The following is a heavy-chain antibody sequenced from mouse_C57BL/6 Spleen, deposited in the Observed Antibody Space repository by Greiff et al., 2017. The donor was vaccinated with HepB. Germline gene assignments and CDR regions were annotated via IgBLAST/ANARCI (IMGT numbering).Heavy chain of an antibody. CDR2: IHPNSGST. Sequence: VKLQQPGAELVKPGASVKLSCKASGYTFTSYWMHWVKQRPGQGLEWIGMIHPNSGSTNYNEKFKSKATLTVDKSSSTAYMQLSSLTSEDSAVYYCARESYYGSSYGWYFDVWGTGTTVTVSS. J-gene: IGHJ1*03. D-gene: IGHD1-1*01. V-gene: IGHV1-64*01. CDR3: ARESYYGSSYGWYFDV. CDR1: GYTFTSYW.